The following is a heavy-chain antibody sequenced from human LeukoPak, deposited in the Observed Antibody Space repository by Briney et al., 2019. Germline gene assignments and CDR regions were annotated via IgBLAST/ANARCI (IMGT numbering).Heavy chain of an antibody. CDR3: AARYNWNYDDAFDI. CDR2: IYSGVST. V-gene: IGHV3-66*02. J-gene: IGHJ3*02. Sequence: GGSLRLSCAASGFTVGSNYMSWVRQAPGKGLEWVSVIYSGVSTYYADSVKGRFTISRDNSKNTLYLQMNSLRAEDTAVYYCAARYNWNYDDAFDIWGQGTMVTVSS. CDR1: GFTVGSNY. D-gene: IGHD1-7*01.